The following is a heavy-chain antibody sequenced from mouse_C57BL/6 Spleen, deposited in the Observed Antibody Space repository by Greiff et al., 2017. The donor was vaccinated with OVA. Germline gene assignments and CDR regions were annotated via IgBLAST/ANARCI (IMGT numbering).Heavy chain of an antibody. CDR3: ARSGLTGTWYFGV. CDR2: LDPSDSYT. V-gene: IGHV1-69*01. D-gene: IGHD4-1*01. Sequence: VQLQQSGAELVMPGASVKLSCKASGYTFTSYWMHWVKQRPGQGLEWIGELDPSDSYTNYNQKFTGKSTLTVDKSSSTAYMQLSSLTSEDSAVYYCARSGLTGTWYFGVWGTGTTVTVSS. J-gene: IGHJ1*03. CDR1: GYTFTSYW.